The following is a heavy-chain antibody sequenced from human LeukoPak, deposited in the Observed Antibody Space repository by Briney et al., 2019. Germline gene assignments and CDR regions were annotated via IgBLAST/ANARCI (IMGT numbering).Heavy chain of an antibody. CDR1: GFTFSNYA. CDR3: AKRVTSGWYYFDY. V-gene: IGHV3-23*01. CDR2: ISGSGGGT. D-gene: IGHD6-19*01. J-gene: IGHJ4*02. Sequence: GGSLRLSCAASGFTFSNYAIHWVRQAPGKGLEWVSSISGSGGGTYYADSVKGRFTISRDNSKNTVYLQMNSLRAEDTAVYYCAKRVTSGWYYFDYWGQGTLVTVSS.